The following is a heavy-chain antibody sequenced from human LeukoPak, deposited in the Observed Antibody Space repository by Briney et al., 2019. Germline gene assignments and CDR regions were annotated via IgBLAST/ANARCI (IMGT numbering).Heavy chain of an antibody. J-gene: IGHJ4*02. D-gene: IGHD3-22*01. Sequence: GGSLRLSCAVSGFTFSSYTMSWVRQAPGKGLEWVSAISGSGDTTSYADSVKGRFTISRDNSKNTLFLQMNSLRAKDTAVYYCAKPHDTSGYFLPFDSWGQGALVTVSS. CDR3: AKPHDTSGYFLPFDS. CDR1: GFTFSSYT. V-gene: IGHV3-23*01. CDR2: ISGSGDTT.